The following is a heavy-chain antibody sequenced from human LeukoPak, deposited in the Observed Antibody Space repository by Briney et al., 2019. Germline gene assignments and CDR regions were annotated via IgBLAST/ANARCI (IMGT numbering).Heavy chain of an antibody. CDR2: ISGSGGST. CDR3: AKLREWELPDLFDY. Sequence: GGSLRLSCAASGFTFSDYYMSWIRQAPGKGLEWVSAISGSGGSTYYADSVKGRFTISRDNSKNTLYLQMNSLRAEDTAVYYCAKLREWELPDLFDYWGQGTLVTVSS. CDR1: GFTFSDYY. J-gene: IGHJ4*02. D-gene: IGHD1-26*01. V-gene: IGHV3-23*01.